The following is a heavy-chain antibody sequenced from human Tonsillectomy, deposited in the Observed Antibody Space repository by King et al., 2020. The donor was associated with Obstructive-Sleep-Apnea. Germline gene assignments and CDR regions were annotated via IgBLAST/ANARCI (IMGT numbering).Heavy chain of an antibody. CDR2: IWYDGTNQ. CDR3: ARDQYMITFGGSIVAYYYAMDV. D-gene: IGHD3-16*02. CDR1: GFTFSLYG. V-gene: IGHV3-33*01. Sequence: VQLVQSGGGVVQPGRSLRLSCAASGFTFSLYGMHWVRQAPGKGLEWVAVIWYDGTNQYYADSVKGRFTISRDNSKNTLYLEMNSLRAEDTAVYYCARDQYMITFGGSIVAYYYAMDVWGQGTTVTVSS. J-gene: IGHJ6*02.